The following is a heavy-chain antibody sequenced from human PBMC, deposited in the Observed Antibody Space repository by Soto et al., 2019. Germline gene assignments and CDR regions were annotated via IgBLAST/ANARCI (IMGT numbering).Heavy chain of an antibody. J-gene: IGHJ5*02. D-gene: IGHD3-10*01. CDR2: IIPIFGTA. CDR1: VGTFRSYA. CDR3: ARERIPMVRGVNNWFDP. Sequence: ASVKVSCKASVGTFRSYAISWVRQAPGPGLEWMGGIIPIFGTANYAQKYQGRVTITADKSTSTAYMELSSLRSEDTAVYYCARERIPMVRGVNNWFDPWGQGTLVTVSS. V-gene: IGHV1-69*06.